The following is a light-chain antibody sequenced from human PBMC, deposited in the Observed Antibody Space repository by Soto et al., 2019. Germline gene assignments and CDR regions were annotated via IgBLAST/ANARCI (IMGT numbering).Light chain of an antibody. CDR1: SSDVGGYNY. Sequence: QSALTQPASVSGSPGQSITISCTGTSSDVGGYNYVSWYQQHPGKAPKLMIYDVSNRPSGVSNRFSGSKSGNTASLTISGLQAEDETYYYCSSYTSSSTLDVVFGGWTKLTVL. CDR3: SSYTSSSTLDVV. J-gene: IGLJ2*01. V-gene: IGLV2-14*01. CDR2: DVS.